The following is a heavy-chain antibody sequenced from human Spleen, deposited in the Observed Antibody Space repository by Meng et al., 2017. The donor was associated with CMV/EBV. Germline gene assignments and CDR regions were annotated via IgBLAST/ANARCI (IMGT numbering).Heavy chain of an antibody. CDR2: MNPNSGNT. J-gene: IGHJ4*02. CDR3: SRDGTDY. Sequence: ASVQVSCKASGYTFTSYDINGVQQATGQGLEWMGWMNPNSGNTGYAQKFQGRVTITRNTSISTAYMELRSIRSEDTAVYYCSRDGTDYWGQGTLVTVSS. CDR1: GYTFTSYD. V-gene: IGHV1-8*03. D-gene: IGHD5-24*01.